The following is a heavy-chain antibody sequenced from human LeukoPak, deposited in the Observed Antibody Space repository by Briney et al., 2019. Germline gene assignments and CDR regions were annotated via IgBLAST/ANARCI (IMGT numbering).Heavy chain of an antibody. Sequence: AASVKVSCKASGFTFTSYDINWVRQASGQGLGWMGWMNPNNGNTGYAQKFQGRVTMSRDTSISTAYMELRGLRSEDTAVYYCVRDGEGVAISVNYWFDPWGQGTLVTVSS. J-gene: IGHJ5*02. CDR3: VRDGEGVAISVNYWFDP. CDR1: GFTFTSYD. V-gene: IGHV1-8*01. CDR2: MNPNNGNT. D-gene: IGHD3-10*01.